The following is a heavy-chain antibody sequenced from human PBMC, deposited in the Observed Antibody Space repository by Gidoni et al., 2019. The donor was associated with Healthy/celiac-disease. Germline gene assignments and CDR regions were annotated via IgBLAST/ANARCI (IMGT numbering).Heavy chain of an antibody. V-gene: IGHV4-31*03. CDR1: AGPISRGGYY. CDR3: ARVWKDDILSRLLYYFDY. D-gene: IGHD3-9*01. CDR2: IYYSGST. J-gene: IGHJ4*02. Sequence: QVQLQESGPGLVKPSQTLALTCTVSAGPISRGGYYWSWIRQHPGKGLEWIGYIYYSGSTYSNPSLKSRVTISVDTSKNQFSLKLSSVTAADTAVYYCARVWKDDILSRLLYYFDYWGQGTLFTVSS.